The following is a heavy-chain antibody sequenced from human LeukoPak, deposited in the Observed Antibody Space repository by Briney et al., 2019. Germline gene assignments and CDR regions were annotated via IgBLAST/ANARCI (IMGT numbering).Heavy chain of an antibody. J-gene: IGHJ4*02. CDR3: AKVGVVRGVDGDFDY. V-gene: IGHV3-9*01. D-gene: IGHD3-10*01. CDR2: ISWNSGSI. Sequence: PGRSLRLSCAASGFTFDDYAMHWVRQAPGKGLGWVSGISWNSGSIGYADSVKGRFTISRDNAKNSLYLQMNSLRAEDTALYYCAKVGVVRGVDGDFDYWGQGTLVTVSS. CDR1: GFTFDDYA.